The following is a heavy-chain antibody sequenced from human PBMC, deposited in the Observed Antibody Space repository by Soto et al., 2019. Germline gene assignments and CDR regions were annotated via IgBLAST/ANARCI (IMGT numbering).Heavy chain of an antibody. CDR2: ISTDGSVT. D-gene: IGHD6-13*01. Sequence: EVQLVESGGGLVQPGGSLRLSCAASGLTFSSYWMHWVRQAPGKGLVWVSRISTDGSVTTYADSVKGRFTISRDNAKDTLYLQMHSLRTEDTAVYYCARAPYSSGWCGFDYWGQGILETVSS. CDR3: ARAPYSSGWCGFDY. J-gene: IGHJ4*02. CDR1: GLTFSSYW. V-gene: IGHV3-74*01.